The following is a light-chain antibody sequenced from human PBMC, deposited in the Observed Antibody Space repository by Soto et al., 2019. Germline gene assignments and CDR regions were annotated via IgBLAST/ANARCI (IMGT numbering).Light chain of an antibody. V-gene: IGLV1-40*01. CDR1: TSDIVVGLD. CDR3: QPYENSRTGFYV. CDR2: GNT. Sequence: QSLVTQPPYVSGAPGQRFTIFCSASTSDIVVGLDVRWYQHLPGTAPKLLIYGNTNRHSGLPGRFSGSKSGTSASLVITGLQAEDEVDYYCQPYENSRTGFYVFGTGTKVNV. J-gene: IGLJ1*01.